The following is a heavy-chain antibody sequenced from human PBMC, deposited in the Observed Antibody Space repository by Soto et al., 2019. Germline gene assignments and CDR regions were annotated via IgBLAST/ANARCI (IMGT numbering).Heavy chain of an antibody. Sequence: PGGSLRLSCVASGFTFSVYAMRWVRQAPGKGLEWVSGIDGSGDKTYYANSMKGRFTISRDNSKNTIYLQMNSLRAEDTAVYYCAKAGYATRWREYYFDYWGPGTLVTVSS. D-gene: IGHD2-15*01. CDR2: IDGSGDKT. CDR1: GFTFSVYA. CDR3: AKAGYATRWREYYFDY. V-gene: IGHV3-23*01. J-gene: IGHJ4*02.